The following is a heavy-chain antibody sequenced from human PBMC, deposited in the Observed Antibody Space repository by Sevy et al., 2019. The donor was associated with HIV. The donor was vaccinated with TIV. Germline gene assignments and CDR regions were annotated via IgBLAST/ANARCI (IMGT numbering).Heavy chain of an antibody. V-gene: IGHV3-7*03. CDR3: AISTSSSSLFDY. Sequence: GGSMRLSCAASGFTFSSYWMSWVRQAPGKGLEWVANIKKDGSEKYYVDSVKGRFTISRDNAKNSLYLQMNSLRAEDTAVYYCAISTSSSSLFDYWGQGTLVTVSS. J-gene: IGHJ4*02. D-gene: IGHD6-13*01. CDR2: IKKDGSEK. CDR1: GFTFSSYW.